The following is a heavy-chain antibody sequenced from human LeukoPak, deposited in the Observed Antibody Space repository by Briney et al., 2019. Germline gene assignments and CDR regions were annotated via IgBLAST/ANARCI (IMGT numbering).Heavy chain of an antibody. CDR1: GFTFSSYA. CDR3: AKSPRVALEDY. J-gene: IGHJ4*02. D-gene: IGHD3-10*01. CDR2: ISGSGGST. Sequence: GGSLRLSCAASGFTFSSYAMSWVRQAPGKGLEWASAISGSGGSTYYADSVKGRFTISRDNSKSTLYLQMNSLRAEDTAVYYCAKSPRVALEDYWGQGTLVTVSS. V-gene: IGHV3-23*01.